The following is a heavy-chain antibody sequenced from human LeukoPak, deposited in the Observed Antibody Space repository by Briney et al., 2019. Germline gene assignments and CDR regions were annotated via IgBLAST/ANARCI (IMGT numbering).Heavy chain of an antibody. CDR2: IRSNCRGI. CDR3: ARDGASIDDQYYGLDV. D-gene: IGHD1-1*01. CDR1: GFTFNSYT. V-gene: IGHV3-48*04. J-gene: IGHJ6*02. Sequence: PGGSLRLSCAASGFTFNSYTMNWVRQAPGKGLESVSCIRSNCRGINYADSVKGRFTISRDNDKNAVFLEMNSLRAEDTAVYYCARDGASIDDQYYGLDVWGQGTTVTVSS.